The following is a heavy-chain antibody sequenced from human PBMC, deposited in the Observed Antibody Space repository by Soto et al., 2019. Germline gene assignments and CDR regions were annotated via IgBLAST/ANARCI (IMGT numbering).Heavy chain of an antibody. CDR1: GYTFTNYG. CDR2: ISHFDGDT. J-gene: IGHJ4*02. D-gene: IGHD4-17*01. V-gene: IGHV1-18*01. CDR3: ARDRYGEKPTRFFDD. Sequence: GASVKVSCKTSGYTFTNYGVSWVRQAPGQGLEWLGWISHFDGDTKYAQRVQGRATLTTDKTTTAFMELRSLRPDDTAVYFCARDRYGEKPTRFFDDWGKGSLVTVSS.